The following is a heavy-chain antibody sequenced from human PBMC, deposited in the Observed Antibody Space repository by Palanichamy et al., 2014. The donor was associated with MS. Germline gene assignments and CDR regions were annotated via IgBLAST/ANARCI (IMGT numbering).Heavy chain of an antibody. D-gene: IGHD6-19*01. CDR1: GFTFSNYA. J-gene: IGHJ4*02. CDR2: ISGGGGNT. Sequence: GRALVRAGGVPSRLSCAASGFTFSNYAMSWVRQAPGKGLDWVSAISGGGGNTYYADSVKGRFTISRDNSKNTLYLQLNSLRAEDTAVYYCAKESGYMAVAGTNFDYWGQGTLVTVSS. V-gene: IGHV3-23*01. CDR3: AKESGYMAVAGTNFDY.